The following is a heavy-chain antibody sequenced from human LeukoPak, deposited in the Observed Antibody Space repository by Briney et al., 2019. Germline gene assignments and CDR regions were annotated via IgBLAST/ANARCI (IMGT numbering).Heavy chain of an antibody. CDR3: AKDTAIGWERIAVAGSFDY. V-gene: IGHV3-9*01. Sequence: GGSLRLSCAASGFTFDDYAMHWVRQAPGKGLEWVSGISWNSGSIGYGDSVKGRFTISRDNAKNSLYLQMSSLRAEDTALYYCAKDTAIGWERIAVAGSFDYWGQGTLVTVSS. J-gene: IGHJ4*02. CDR1: GFTFDDYA. CDR2: ISWNSGSI. D-gene: IGHD6-19*01.